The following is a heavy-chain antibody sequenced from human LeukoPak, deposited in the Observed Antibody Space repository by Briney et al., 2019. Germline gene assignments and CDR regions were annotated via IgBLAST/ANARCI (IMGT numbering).Heavy chain of an antibody. J-gene: IGHJ4*02. CDR3: AKDRGSYPSLIDY. CDR1: GFSFSSYG. V-gene: IGHV3-33*06. D-gene: IGHD1-26*01. Sequence: GGSLRLSCAASGFSFSSYGMHWVRQAPGKGLDWVAVIWYDGSNKYYADSVKGRFTISRDNSKSTLYLQMNSLRAEDTAVYYCAKDRGSYPSLIDYWGQGTLLTVSS. CDR2: IWYDGSNK.